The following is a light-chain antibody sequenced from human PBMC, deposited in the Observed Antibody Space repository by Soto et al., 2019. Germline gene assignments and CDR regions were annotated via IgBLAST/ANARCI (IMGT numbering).Light chain of an antibody. V-gene: IGLV2-14*01. CDR2: EVS. CDR3: SSYTSSSTLV. CDR1: RSNIQSNT. J-gene: IGLJ2*01. Sequence: QSVLTQPPSASGTPGQRVIISCSGSRSNIQSNTVNWYQQHPGKAPKLMIYEVSNRPSGVSNRFSGSKSGNTASLTISGLQAEDEADYYCSSYTSSSTLVFGGGTKLTVL.